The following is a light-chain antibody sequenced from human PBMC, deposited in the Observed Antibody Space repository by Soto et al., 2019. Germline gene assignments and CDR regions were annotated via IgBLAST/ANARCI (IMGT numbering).Light chain of an antibody. CDR3: SSYTCSSLHV. V-gene: IGLV2-14*03. CDR2: DVS. J-gene: IGLJ1*01. Sequence: QSVLTQPASVSGSPGQSITISCTGTSSDVGGYNYVSWYQQHPGKAPKLMIYDVSNRPSGVSNRFSGSKSGNTASLTISWLQAEVEADYYCSSYTCSSLHVFGTGTKVTVL. CDR1: SSDVGGYNY.